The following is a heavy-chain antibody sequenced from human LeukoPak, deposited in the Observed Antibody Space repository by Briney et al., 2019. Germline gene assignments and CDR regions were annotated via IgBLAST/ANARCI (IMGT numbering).Heavy chain of an antibody. V-gene: IGHV4-39*01. CDR1: GGSISSSSYY. D-gene: IGHD4-17*01. CDR3: ARHENGDIDY. CDR2: IYYSGST. J-gene: IGHJ4*02. Sequence: SETLSLTCTVSGGSISSSSYYWGWIRQPPGKGLEWIGIIYYSGSTYYNPSLKSQVTISVDTSKNQFSLKLSSVTAADTAVYYCARHENGDIDYWGQGTLVTVSS.